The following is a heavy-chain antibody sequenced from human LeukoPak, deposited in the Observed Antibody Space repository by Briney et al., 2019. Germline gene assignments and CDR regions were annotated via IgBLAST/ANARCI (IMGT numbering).Heavy chain of an antibody. V-gene: IGHV1-2*02. D-gene: IGHD3-22*01. CDR2: INPNSGGT. J-gene: IGHJ5*02. Sequence: ASVKVSCKASGYTFTGYYMHWVRQAPGQGLEWMGWINPNSGGTNYAQKFQGRVTMTRDTSISTAYMEPSRLRSDDTAVYYCARDLYDSSGYYPYGWFDPWGQGTLVTVSS. CDR1: GYTFTGYY. CDR3: ARDLYDSSGYYPYGWFDP.